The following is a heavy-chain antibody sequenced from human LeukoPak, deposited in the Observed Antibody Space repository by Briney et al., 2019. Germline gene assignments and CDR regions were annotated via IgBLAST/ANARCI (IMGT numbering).Heavy chain of an antibody. CDR2: IWYDGSKT. CDR1: GFTFNNYG. CDR3: AKHGGPYYFDY. J-gene: IGHJ4*02. V-gene: IGHV3-33*06. Sequence: PGGSLRLSCAASGFTFNNYGFHWVRQAPGKGLEWVAVIWYDGSKTYYVDSVKGRFTISRDNSKNTLYLQMNSLRAEDTAVYYCAKHGGPYYFDYWGQGTLVTVSS. D-gene: IGHD2-15*01.